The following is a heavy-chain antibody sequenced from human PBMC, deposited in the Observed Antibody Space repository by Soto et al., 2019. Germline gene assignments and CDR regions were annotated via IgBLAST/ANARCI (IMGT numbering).Heavy chain of an antibody. CDR3: ARGQRFSDWFDP. CDR1: GGTISGYY. Sequence: SETLSPTCTVTGGTISGYYWSSIRQSAGGGLEWMGRIYSSGSTNYNPSLKSRVTISLDTSMNHFSLRLSSVTAADTAVYYCARGQRFSDWFDPWGQGTLVTVSS. J-gene: IGHJ5*02. CDR2: IYSSGST. V-gene: IGHV4-4*07. D-gene: IGHD3-3*01.